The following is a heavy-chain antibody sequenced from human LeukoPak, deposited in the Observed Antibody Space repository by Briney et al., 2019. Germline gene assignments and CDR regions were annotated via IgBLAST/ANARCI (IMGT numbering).Heavy chain of an antibody. CDR3: ARHASELCTLDY. J-gene: IGHJ4*02. Sequence: SETLSLTCTVSGGSISSYYWSWIRQPPGKGLEWIGYIYYSGSTNYNPSLKSRVTISVDTSKNQFSLKLSSVTAADTAVYYCARHASELCTLDYWGQGTLVTVSS. V-gene: IGHV4-59*08. CDR1: GGSISSYY. CDR2: IYYSGST. D-gene: IGHD5-18*01.